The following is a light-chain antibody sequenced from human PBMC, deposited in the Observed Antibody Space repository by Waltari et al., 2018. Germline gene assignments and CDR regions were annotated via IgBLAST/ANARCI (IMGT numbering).Light chain of an antibody. CDR2: DVS. V-gene: IGLV2-11*01. CDR3: CSYAGNHVWV. J-gene: IGLJ3*02. Sequence: QSALTQPRSVSGSPGQSVTISCTGTSSDVGGYKYVSWYQQHTGKGPKVLIYDVSKRPPGVPDRFSASKSDNTASLTISGLQAEDEADYHCCSYAGNHVWVFGGGTKLTVL. CDR1: SSDVGGYKY.